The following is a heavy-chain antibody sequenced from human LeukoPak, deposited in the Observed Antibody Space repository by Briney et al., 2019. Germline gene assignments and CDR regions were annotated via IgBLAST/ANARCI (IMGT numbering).Heavy chain of an antibody. D-gene: IGHD1-1*01. Sequence: GGSLRLSCAASGFTFSSYGMHWVRQAPGKGLEWVAVISYDGSNKYYADSVKGRFTISRDNSKNTLYLQMNSLRAEDTAVYYCARDKLERRDYGMDVWGQGTTVTVSS. CDR1: GFTFSSYG. J-gene: IGHJ6*02. CDR2: ISYDGSNK. V-gene: IGHV3-30*03. CDR3: ARDKLERRDYGMDV.